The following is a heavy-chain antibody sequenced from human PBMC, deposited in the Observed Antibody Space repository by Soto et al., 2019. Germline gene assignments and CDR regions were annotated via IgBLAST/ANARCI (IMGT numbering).Heavy chain of an antibody. CDR3: ARDRVRIFGVVINWFDP. Sequence: SETLSLTCTVSGGSISSSSYYWGWIRQPPGKGLEWIGSIYYSGSPYYNPSLKSRVTISVDTSKNQFSLKRSPVTAADAAVYYCARDRVRIFGVVINWFDPWGQGTLVTVSS. CDR2: IYYSGSP. V-gene: IGHV4-39*07. J-gene: IGHJ5*02. D-gene: IGHD3-3*01. CDR1: GGSISSSSYY.